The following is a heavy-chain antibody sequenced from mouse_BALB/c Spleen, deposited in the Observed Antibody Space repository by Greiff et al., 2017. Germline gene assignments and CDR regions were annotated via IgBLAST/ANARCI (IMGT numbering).Heavy chain of an antibody. Sequence: QVQLQQSGAELAKPGASVKMSCKASGYTFTSYWMHWVKQRPGQGLEWIGYINPSTGYTEYNQKFKDKATLTADKSSSTAYMQLSSLTSEDSAVYYGAREEDYGNYGGFAYWGQGTLVTVSA. J-gene: IGHJ3*01. V-gene: IGHV1-7*01. CDR2: INPSTGYT. CDR3: AREEDYGNYGGFAY. CDR1: GYTFTSYW. D-gene: IGHD2-1*01.